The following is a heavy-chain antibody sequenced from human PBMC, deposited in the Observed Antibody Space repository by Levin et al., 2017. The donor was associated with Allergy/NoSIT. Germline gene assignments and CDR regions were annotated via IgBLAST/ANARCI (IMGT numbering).Heavy chain of an antibody. D-gene: IGHD3-3*01. CDR1: GFTFSSYA. CDR3: ARGTPYYDFWSGYGYYYYGMDV. Sequence: SCKASGFTFSSYAMHWVRQAPGQGLEWVAVISYDGSNKYYADSVKGRFTISRDNSKNTLYLQMNSLRAEDTAVYYCARGTPYYDFWSGYGYYYYGMDVWGQGTTVTVSS. J-gene: IGHJ6*02. CDR2: ISYDGSNK. V-gene: IGHV3-30*04.